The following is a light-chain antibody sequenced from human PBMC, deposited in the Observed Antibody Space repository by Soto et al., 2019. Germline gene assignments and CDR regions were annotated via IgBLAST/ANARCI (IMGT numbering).Light chain of an antibody. CDR2: GAS. CDR3: QQYGGPPWT. J-gene: IGKJ1*01. V-gene: IGKV3-20*01. Sequence: EIVLTQSPGTLSLSPGERATLSCRASQSVSSRYLAGYQQKPGQAPRLLIYGASSRATGIPDSFSGSVSGTDFPLSISRLEPEDFAVYYCQQYGGPPWTFGQGTKVEIK. CDR1: QSVSSRY.